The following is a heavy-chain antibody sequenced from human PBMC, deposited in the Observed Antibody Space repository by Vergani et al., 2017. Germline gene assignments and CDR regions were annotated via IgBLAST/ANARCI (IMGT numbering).Heavy chain of an antibody. J-gene: IGHJ5*02. CDR1: GGTFSNHV. CDR3: ARDLQVTMVRGVMSWFDP. CDR2: ILPLFGTP. V-gene: IGHV1-69*01. D-gene: IGHD3-10*01. Sequence: QVQLVQSGAEVKKPGSSVKVSCKSSGGTFSNHVLAWVRQAPGQGLEWMGGILPLFGTPTYAQRFQGRVTITADESTTTAYMELTSLRSEDTAVYYCARDLQVTMVRGVMSWFDPWGQGTLVTVSS.